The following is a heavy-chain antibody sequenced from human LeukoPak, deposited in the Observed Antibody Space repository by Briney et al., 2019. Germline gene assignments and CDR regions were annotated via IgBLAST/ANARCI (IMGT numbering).Heavy chain of an antibody. Sequence: GESLRLSCAASGFTFSSYAMSWVRQAPGKGLEWVSAISGSGGSTYYADSVKGRFTISRDDSKNTLYLQMNSLRAEGTVVYYCAKDRDGYTPDYWGQGTLVTVSS. V-gene: IGHV3-23*01. CDR2: ISGSGGST. D-gene: IGHD5-24*01. J-gene: IGHJ4*02. CDR1: GFTFSSYA. CDR3: AKDRDGYTPDY.